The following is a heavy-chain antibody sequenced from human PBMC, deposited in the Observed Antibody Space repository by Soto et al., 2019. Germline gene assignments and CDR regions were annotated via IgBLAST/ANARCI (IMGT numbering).Heavy chain of an antibody. D-gene: IGHD1-26*01. CDR2: IYYSGTT. CDR1: GYSISSSNW. CDR3: ARREIQGLIAY. V-gene: IGHV4-28*01. J-gene: IGHJ4*02. Sequence: SETLSLTCAVSGYSISSSNWWGWIRQPPGKGLEWIGYIYYSGTTYYNPSLKSRVTMSVDTSKNQFSLKLTSVTAVDTAVYYSARREIQGLIAYWGQGTLVTVSS.